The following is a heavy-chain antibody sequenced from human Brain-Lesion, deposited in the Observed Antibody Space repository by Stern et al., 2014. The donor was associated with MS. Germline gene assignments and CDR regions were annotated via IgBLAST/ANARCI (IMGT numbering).Heavy chain of an antibody. CDR3: ARVPDYGDAFFDY. J-gene: IGHJ4*02. V-gene: IGHV4-30-4*01. D-gene: IGHD4-17*01. CDR2: IHYSGGT. CDR1: GGSISSGDNY. Sequence: QLQLQESGPGLVKPSQTLSLTCTVSGGSISSGDNYWSWIRQPPGKGPEWIGYIHYSGGTYFNPSLKSRATISADTSKNQSSLKLNSMTAADTAVYYCARVPDYGDAFFDYWGQGILVTVSS.